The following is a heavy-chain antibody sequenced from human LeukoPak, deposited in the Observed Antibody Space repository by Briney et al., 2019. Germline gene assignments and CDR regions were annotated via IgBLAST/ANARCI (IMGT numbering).Heavy chain of an antibody. D-gene: IGHD3-22*01. J-gene: IGHJ3*02. V-gene: IGHV1-2*02. CDR2: INPNSGGT. Sequence: GASVKVSCKASGYTSTGYYMHWVRQAPGQGLEWMGWINPNSGGTNYAQKFQGRVTMTRDTSISTAYMELSRLRSDDTAVYYCARDYYDSSGEYAFDIWGQGTMVTVSS. CDR1: GYTSTGYY. CDR3: ARDYYDSSGEYAFDI.